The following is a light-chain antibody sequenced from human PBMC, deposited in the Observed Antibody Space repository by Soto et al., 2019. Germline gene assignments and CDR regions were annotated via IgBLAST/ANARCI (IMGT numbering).Light chain of an antibody. CDR1: QVLSNYMY. CDR3: QQYGNSPQT. CDR2: GXS. V-gene: IGKV3-20*01. Sequence: IVLTQSPGTLSLSLGERATLSCRASQVLSNYMYLGWCQQKPGQAPRLXXDGXSSRATGSPNRLSGSGSGTDFTLTISRLEPEDFAVYYCQQYGNSPQTFGQGTKVDIK. J-gene: IGKJ1*01.